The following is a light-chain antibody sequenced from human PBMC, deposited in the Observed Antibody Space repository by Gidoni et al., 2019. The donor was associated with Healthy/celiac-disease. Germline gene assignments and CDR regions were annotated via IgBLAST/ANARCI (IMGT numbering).Light chain of an antibody. CDR1: SSNIGAGYD. CDR3: QSYDSSLSGSV. V-gene: IGLV1-40*01. CDR2: GNS. Sequence: QSVMTQPPSVSGAPGQRVTISCTGSSSNIGAGYDVHWYTQLPGTAPKLLSYGNSHRPSGVPDRFSGSKSGTSASLAITGLQAEDEAYYYCQSYDSSLSGSVFGGGTKLTVL. J-gene: IGLJ3*02.